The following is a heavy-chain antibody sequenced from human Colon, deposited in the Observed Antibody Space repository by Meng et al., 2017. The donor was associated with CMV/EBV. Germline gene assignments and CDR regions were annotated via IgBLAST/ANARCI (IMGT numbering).Heavy chain of an antibody. CDR3: VRAPPDYAGNFDY. Sequence: ATGFSLSDHNMFLVRQAPGEGLEWVSSFSYTSSYIYYADSVKGRFTMSRDNAKNSVFLQMDSLRAEDTAVYYCVRAPPDYAGNFDYWGQGTLVTVSS. D-gene: IGHD4-23*01. J-gene: IGHJ4*02. V-gene: IGHV3-21*06. CDR1: GFSLSDHN. CDR2: FSYTSSYI.